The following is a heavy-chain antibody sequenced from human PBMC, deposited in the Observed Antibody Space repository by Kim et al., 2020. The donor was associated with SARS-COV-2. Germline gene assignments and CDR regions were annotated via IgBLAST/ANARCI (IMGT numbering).Heavy chain of an antibody. D-gene: IGHD6-19*01. V-gene: IGHV4-59*01. CDR3: ARSGSGWVGMDV. J-gene: IGHJ6*02. Sequence: SETLSLTCTVSGGSISSYYWSWIRQPPGKGLEWIGYIYYSGSTNYNPSLKSRVTISVDTSKNQFSLKLSSVTAADTAVYYCARSGSGWVGMDVWGQGTTVTVSS. CDR2: IYYSGST. CDR1: GGSISSYY.